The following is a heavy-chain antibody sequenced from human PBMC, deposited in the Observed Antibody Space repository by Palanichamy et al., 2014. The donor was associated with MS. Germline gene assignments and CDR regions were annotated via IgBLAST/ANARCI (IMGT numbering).Heavy chain of an antibody. D-gene: IGHD2-8*01. CDR2: IYYSGST. CDR3: ARLLTADDAFDI. Sequence: QLQLRESGPGLVKPSRPCPSPALSLVAPSAVVVTTGAGSASPHGKGLEWIGTIYYSGSTYYNPSLKSRVTISVDTSKNQFSLKLSSVTAADTAVFYCARLLTADDAFDIWGQGTMVTVSS. CDR1: VAPSAVVVTT. V-gene: IGHV4-39*01. J-gene: IGHJ3*02.